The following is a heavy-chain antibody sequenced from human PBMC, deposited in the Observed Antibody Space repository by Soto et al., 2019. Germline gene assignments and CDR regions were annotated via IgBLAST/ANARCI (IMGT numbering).Heavy chain of an antibody. D-gene: IGHD3-3*01. J-gene: IGHJ6*02. CDR2: ISYHGSNR. Sequence: GGSLRLSCAAPGFIFSNYGMHWVRQAPGKGLEWVAVISYHGSNRYYADFVKGRYAISRDESKSTLNLEMNSLRPEDTNEYFCANGPSSGSGFFWSVSPTANYYYGMDVWGQGTTVTVSS. CDR3: ANGPSSGSGFFWSVSPTANYYYGMDV. CDR1: GFIFSNYG. V-gene: IGHV3-30*18.